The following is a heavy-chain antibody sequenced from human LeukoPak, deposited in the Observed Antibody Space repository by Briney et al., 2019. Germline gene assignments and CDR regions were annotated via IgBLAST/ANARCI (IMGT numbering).Heavy chain of an antibody. CDR3: ARLTRTRRKNYYDSSGYYENRRRLDQSFDY. CDR1: GGSFSGYY. Sequence: SETLSLTCAVYGGSFSGYYWSWIRQPPGKGLEWIGEINHSGSTNYNPSLKSRVTISVDTSKNQFSLKLSSVTAADTAVYYCARLTRTRRKNYYDSSGYYENRRRLDQSFDYWGQGTLVTVSS. CDR2: INHSGST. D-gene: IGHD3-22*01. J-gene: IGHJ4*02. V-gene: IGHV4-34*01.